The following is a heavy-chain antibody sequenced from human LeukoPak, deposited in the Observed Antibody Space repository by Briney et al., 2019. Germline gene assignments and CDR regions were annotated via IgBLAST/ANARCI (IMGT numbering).Heavy chain of an antibody. CDR3: ARLGLDYYDSSGYYNY. CDR2: IYPGDSDT. V-gene: IGHV5-51*01. D-gene: IGHD3-22*01. Sequence: GESLKISCKGSGYSFTNYWIGWVRQMPGKGLEWMGIIYPGDSDTRYSPSFEGQVTISADKSISTAYLQWSSLKASDTAMYYCARLGLDYYDSSGYYNYWGQGTLVTVSS. CDR1: GYSFTNYW. J-gene: IGHJ4*02.